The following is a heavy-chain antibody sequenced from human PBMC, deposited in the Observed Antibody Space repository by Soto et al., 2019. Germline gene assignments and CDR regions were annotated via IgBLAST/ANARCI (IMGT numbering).Heavy chain of an antibody. CDR3: ARDGDYYDSSGYFPLVY. Sequence: QVQLQESGPGLVKPSETLSLTCTVSGGSISSYYWSWIRQPPGKGLEWIGYIYYSGSTNYNPSLKRRVTISVDTSKNQFSLKLSSVTAADTAVYYCARDGDYYDSSGYFPLVYWGQGTLVTVSS. J-gene: IGHJ4*02. V-gene: IGHV4-59*01. D-gene: IGHD3-22*01. CDR1: GGSISSYY. CDR2: IYYSGST.